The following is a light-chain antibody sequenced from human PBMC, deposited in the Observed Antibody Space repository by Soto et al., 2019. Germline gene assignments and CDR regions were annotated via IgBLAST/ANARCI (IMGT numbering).Light chain of an antibody. V-gene: IGLV1-51*01. CDR3: GTWDSSLSGE. CDR1: SSNIGNNY. Sequence: QSVLTQPPSVSAAPGQKVTISCSGSSSNIGNNYVSWYQQLPGTAPKLLIYDNNKRPSGIPDRFSGSKSGTSATLGITGLQTGDEADYYCGTWDSSLSGEFGGGTKLTVL. J-gene: IGLJ3*02. CDR2: DNN.